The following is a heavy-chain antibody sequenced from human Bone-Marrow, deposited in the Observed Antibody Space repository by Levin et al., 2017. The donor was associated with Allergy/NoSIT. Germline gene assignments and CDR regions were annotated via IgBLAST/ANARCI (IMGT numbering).Heavy chain of an antibody. J-gene: IGHJ4*02. Sequence: ASVKVSCKASGYTFTVYYVHWVRQAPGQGLEWMGRINPNTGGTNLAQKFQGRVTVTRDTSITSAYMELNRLTSDDTAVYFCAREGGGLPFDYWGQGTLVTVSS. V-gene: IGHV1-2*06. D-gene: IGHD3-16*01. CDR2: INPNTGGT. CDR3: AREGGGLPFDY. CDR1: GYTFTVYY.